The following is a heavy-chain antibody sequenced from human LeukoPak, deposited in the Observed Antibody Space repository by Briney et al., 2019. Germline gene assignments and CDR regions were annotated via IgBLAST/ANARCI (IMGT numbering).Heavy chain of an antibody. CDR3: AKSEYYYDSSGYSDY. CDR1: GFTFSRYA. V-gene: IGHV3-30-3*02. J-gene: IGHJ4*02. Sequence: PGRSLRLSCAASGFTFSRYAMHWVRQAPGKGLEWVAVISYDGSNKFYADSVKGRFTISRDNSKNTLYLQMNSLRAEDTAVYYCAKSEYYYDSSGYSDYWGQGTLVTVSS. CDR2: ISYDGSNK. D-gene: IGHD3-22*01.